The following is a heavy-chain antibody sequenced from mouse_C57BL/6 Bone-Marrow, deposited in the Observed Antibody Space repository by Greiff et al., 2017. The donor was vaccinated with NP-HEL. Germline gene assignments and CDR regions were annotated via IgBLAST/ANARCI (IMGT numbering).Heavy chain of an antibody. CDR1: GFNIKDDY. J-gene: IGHJ2*01. D-gene: IGHD1-1*01. CDR2: IAPENGDT. Sequence: EVMLVESGAELVRPGASVKLSCTASGFNIKDDYMHWVKQRPEQGLEWIGWIAPENGDTEYASKFQRKATITADPASNTAYLQLSILTSEDTAVYDCTTYYGSSYYFDYWGQGTTLTVSS. V-gene: IGHV14-4*01. CDR3: TTYYGSSYYFDY.